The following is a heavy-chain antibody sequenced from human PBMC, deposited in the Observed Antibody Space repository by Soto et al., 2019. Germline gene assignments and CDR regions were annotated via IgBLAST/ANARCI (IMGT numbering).Heavy chain of an antibody. Sequence: EVQLLESGGGSVQPGGSLRLSCSASGFTFSNYAMSWVRQAPGKGLEWVASISGSGRSTNYADSVKGRFTISRDNSKNTLAVQMSSLGAEDTAVYYCARDGGNICSGGSCYFQAPAYWGQGTLVTVSP. CDR3: ARDGGNICSGGSCYFQAPAY. V-gene: IGHV3-23*01. D-gene: IGHD2-15*01. CDR2: ISGSGRST. J-gene: IGHJ4*02. CDR1: GFTFSNYA.